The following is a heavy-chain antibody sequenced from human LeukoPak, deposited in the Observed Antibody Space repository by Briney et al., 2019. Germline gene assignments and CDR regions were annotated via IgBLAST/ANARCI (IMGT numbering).Heavy chain of an antibody. CDR2: IYYSGST. D-gene: IGHD4-17*01. Sequence: SQTLSLTCTVSGSSISSGGYYWSWIRQHPGKGLEWIGYIYYSGSTYYNPSLKSRVTISVDTSKNQFSLKLSSVTAADTAVYYCARGYGVAFDIWGQGTMVTVSS. J-gene: IGHJ3*02. V-gene: IGHV4-31*03. CDR3: ARGYGVAFDI. CDR1: GSSISSGGYY.